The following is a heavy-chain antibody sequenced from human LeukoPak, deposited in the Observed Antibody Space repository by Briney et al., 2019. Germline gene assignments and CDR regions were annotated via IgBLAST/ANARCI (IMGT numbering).Heavy chain of an antibody. D-gene: IGHD3-10*01. CDR3: ARSMVRGEGYYYYGMGV. CDR2: IIPIFGTA. J-gene: IGHJ6*04. V-gene: IGHV1-69*06. CDR1: GGTFSSYA. Sequence: SVKVSCKASGGTFSSYAISWVRQAPGQGLEWMGGIIPIFGTANYAQKFQGRVTITADKSTSTAYMELSSLRFEDTAVYYCARSMVRGEGYYYYGMGVWGKGTTVTVSS.